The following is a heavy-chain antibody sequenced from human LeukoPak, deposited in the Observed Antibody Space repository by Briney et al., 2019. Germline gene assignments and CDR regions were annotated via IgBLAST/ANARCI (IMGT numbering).Heavy chain of an antibody. V-gene: IGHV3-23*01. CDR2: ISGSGGST. CDR1: GFTFSSYA. D-gene: IGHD3-22*01. Sequence: GGSLRLSCAASGFTFSSYAMSWVRQAPGKGLEWVSAISGSGGSTYYADSVKGRFTISRDNSKNTLYLQMNSLRAEDTAVYYCAKDFGNSETYYYGSSGYYSMYYFDYWGQGTLVTVSS. CDR3: AKDFGNSETYYYGSSGYYSMYYFDY. J-gene: IGHJ4*02.